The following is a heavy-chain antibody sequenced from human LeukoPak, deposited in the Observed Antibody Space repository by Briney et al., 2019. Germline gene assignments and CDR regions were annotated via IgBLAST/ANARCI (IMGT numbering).Heavy chain of an antibody. D-gene: IGHD3-22*01. J-gene: IGHJ4*02. V-gene: IGHV4-34*01. CDR2: INHSGST. CDR3: ARLDDSSGYYEQFDY. Sequence: SETLSLTCAVYGGSFSGYYWSWIRQPPGKGLEWIGEINHSGSTNYNPSLKSRVTISVDTSKNQFSLKLSSVTAADTAVYYCARLDDSSGYYEQFDYWGQGTLVTVSS. CDR1: GGSFSGYY.